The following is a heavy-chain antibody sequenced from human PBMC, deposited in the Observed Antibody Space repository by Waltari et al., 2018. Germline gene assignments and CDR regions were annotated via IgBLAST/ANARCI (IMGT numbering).Heavy chain of an antibody. V-gene: IGHV4-59*01. CDR3: AREIYGGNSRPFDY. D-gene: IGHD2-21*02. J-gene: IGHJ4*02. CDR1: GGSISSYY. CDR2: IYYSGST. Sequence: QVQLQESGPGLVKPSETLSLPCTVSGGSISSYYWHWIRQPPGKGLEWIGCIYYSGSTFYNPSLKSRVTISVDTSKNQISLKLTSVTAADTALYFCAREIYGGNSRPFDYWGQGTLVTVSS.